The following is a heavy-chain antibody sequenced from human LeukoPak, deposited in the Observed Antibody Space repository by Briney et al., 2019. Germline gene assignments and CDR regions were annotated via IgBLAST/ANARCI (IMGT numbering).Heavy chain of an antibody. D-gene: IGHD4-17*01. V-gene: IGHV1-18*01. CDR2: ISAYNGNT. Sequence: ASVKVSCKASGYTFTSYGISWVRQAPGQGLEWMGWISAYNGNTNYAQKLQGRVTMTTDTSTSAAYMELRSLRSDDTAVYYCASISYGDYSFDYWGQGTLVTVSS. J-gene: IGHJ4*02. CDR1: GYTFTSYG. CDR3: ASISYGDYSFDY.